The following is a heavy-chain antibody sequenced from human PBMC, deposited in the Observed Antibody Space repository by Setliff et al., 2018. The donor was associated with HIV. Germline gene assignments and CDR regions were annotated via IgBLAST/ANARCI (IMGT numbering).Heavy chain of an antibody. CDR3: ARGWAAYDSTGMTPY. V-gene: IGHV1-2*06. D-gene: IGHD3-22*01. J-gene: IGHJ4*02. CDR2: INPIGGGT. CDR1: GYTFTGYY. Sequence: ASVKVSCKASGYTFTGYYLHWVRQAPGQGLEWMGRINPIGGGTNYAQRFQGRVTLTSDTSISTAYMELSRLRPDDTAMYYCARGWAAYDSTGMTPYWGQGTQVTVSS.